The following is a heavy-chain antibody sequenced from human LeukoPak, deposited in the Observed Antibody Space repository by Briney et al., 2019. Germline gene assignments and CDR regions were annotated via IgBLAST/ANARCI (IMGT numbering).Heavy chain of an antibody. CDR1: GFTFSSYT. CDR3: AKPPMERHRYFDS. J-gene: IGHJ4*02. V-gene: IGHV3-23*01. D-gene: IGHD3-3*01. Sequence: GGSLRLSCAASGFTFSSYTLNWVRRAPGEGLEWVSGISGTGKSTYYADSVKGRFTISRDNSKNTLYLPINSLRADDTAVYYCAKPPMERHRYFDSWGPGTLVTVSS. CDR2: ISGTGKST.